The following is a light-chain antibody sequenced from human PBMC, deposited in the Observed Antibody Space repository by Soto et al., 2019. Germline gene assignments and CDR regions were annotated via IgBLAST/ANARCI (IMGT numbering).Light chain of an antibody. CDR2: GAS. Sequence: EIVLTQSPGTLSLSPGERATLSCRASQTITTRYLAWYQQKPGQAPRLLISGASTRATGVPDRFSGSGSGTDFTLTISRLEPEDFAVYYCQQYGGSRTFGQGTKVDIK. CDR1: QTITTRY. V-gene: IGKV3-20*01. J-gene: IGKJ1*01. CDR3: QQYGGSRT.